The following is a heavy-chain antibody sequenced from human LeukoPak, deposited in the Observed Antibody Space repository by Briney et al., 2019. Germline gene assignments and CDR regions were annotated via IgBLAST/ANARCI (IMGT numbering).Heavy chain of an antibody. Sequence: GGSLRLSCAASGFTFSSSGMHWVRQAPGKGLEWVAIIWYDGSNKYYADSVKGQFSISRDNSKNTLYLQMESLRVEDTAVYYCARDRGTTSSSGWFFDPWGRGALVTVSS. D-gene: IGHD2-2*01. CDR1: GFTFSSSG. CDR2: IWYDGSNK. J-gene: IGHJ2*01. V-gene: IGHV3-33*01. CDR3: ARDRGTTSSSGWFFDP.